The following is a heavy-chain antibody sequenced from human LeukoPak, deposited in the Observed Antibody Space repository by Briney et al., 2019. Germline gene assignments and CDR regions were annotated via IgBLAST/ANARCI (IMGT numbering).Heavy chain of an antibody. J-gene: IGHJ4*02. CDR2: IYSGDNS. Sequence: PGGSLRLSCTASGFSVGTNYMTWVRQAPGKGLEWVSVIYSGDNSYYADSVKGRFTISRDNSKNTVYLQMNSLRGEDTAVYYCAKSGIAAAGQRGYFDYWGQGTLVTVSS. CDR1: GFSVGTNY. V-gene: IGHV3-53*05. CDR3: AKSGIAAAGQRGYFDY. D-gene: IGHD6-13*01.